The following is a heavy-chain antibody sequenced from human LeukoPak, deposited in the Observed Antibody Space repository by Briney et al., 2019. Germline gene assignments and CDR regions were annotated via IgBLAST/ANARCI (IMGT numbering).Heavy chain of an antibody. CDR1: GGSVSSGSYY. J-gene: IGHJ6*02. D-gene: IGHD3-3*01. Sequence: SETLSLTCTVSGGSVSSGSYYWSWIRQPPGKGLEWIGYIYYSGSTNYNPSLKSRVTISVDTSKNQFSLKLSSVTAADTAVYYCARDRHLITIFGVVPREDYGMDVWGQGTTVTVSS. V-gene: IGHV4-61*01. CDR3: ARDRHLITIFGVVPREDYGMDV. CDR2: IYYSGST.